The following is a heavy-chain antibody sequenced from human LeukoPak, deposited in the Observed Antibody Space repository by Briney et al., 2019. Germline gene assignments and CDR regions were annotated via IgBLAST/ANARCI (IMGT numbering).Heavy chain of an antibody. Sequence: PSETLSLTCTVSGASISNYYWSWIRQPPGKGLEWIGYIYYSGSTNYNPSLKSRVTMSVDTSKNQFSLKLSSVTAADTAVYYCARIAVAGTFIIDYWGQGTLVTVSS. CDR2: IYYSGST. J-gene: IGHJ4*02. V-gene: IGHV4-59*01. CDR1: GASISNYY. CDR3: ARIAVAGTFIIDY. D-gene: IGHD6-19*01.